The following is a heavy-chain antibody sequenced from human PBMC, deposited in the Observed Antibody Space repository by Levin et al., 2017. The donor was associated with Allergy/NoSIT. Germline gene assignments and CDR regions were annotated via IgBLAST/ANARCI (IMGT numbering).Heavy chain of an antibody. D-gene: IGHD6-6*01. V-gene: IGHV1-69*06. Sequence: KISCKASGGTFSSYAISWVRQAPGQGLEWMGGIIPIFGTANYAQKFQGRVTITADKSTSTAYMELSSLRSEDTAVYYCARRAYEQLVLEYAFDIWGQGTMVTVSS. CDR2: IIPIFGTA. CDR1: GGTFSSYA. J-gene: IGHJ3*02. CDR3: ARRAYEQLVLEYAFDI.